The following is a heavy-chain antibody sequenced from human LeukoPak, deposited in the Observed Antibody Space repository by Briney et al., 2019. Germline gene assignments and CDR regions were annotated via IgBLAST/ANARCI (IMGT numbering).Heavy chain of an antibody. Sequence: PGRSLRLSCAASGFTVSSNYMSWVRQAPGKGLEWVSVIYSGGSTYYADSVKGRFTISRDNSKNTLYLQMNSLRAEDTAVYYCARDRMLGGSGAFDIWGQGTMVTVSS. CDR3: ARDRMLGGSGAFDI. J-gene: IGHJ3*02. CDR2: IYSGGST. V-gene: IGHV3-53*01. D-gene: IGHD3-10*02. CDR1: GFTVSSNY.